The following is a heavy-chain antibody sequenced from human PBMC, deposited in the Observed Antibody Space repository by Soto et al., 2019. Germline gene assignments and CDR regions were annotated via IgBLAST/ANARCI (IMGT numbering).Heavy chain of an antibody. D-gene: IGHD3-16*01. Sequence: SETLSLTCTVSGGSISSSSYYWGWIRQPPGKGLEWIGSIYYSGSTYHNPSLKSRVTISVDTSKNQFSLKLSSVTAADTAVYYCARERGDYWGQGTLVTVSS. V-gene: IGHV4-39*02. CDR3: ARERGDY. CDR2: IYYSGST. J-gene: IGHJ4*02. CDR1: GGSISSSSYY.